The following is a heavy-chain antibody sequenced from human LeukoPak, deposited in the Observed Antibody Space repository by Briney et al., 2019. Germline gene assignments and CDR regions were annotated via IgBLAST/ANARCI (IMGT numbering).Heavy chain of an antibody. CDR2: IYYSGST. V-gene: IGHV4-30-4*08. J-gene: IGHJ4*02. Sequence: SQTLSLTCTVSGGSISSGDYYWSWIRQPPGKGLEWIGYIYYSGSTNYNPSLKSRVTISVDKSKNQFSLKLSSVTAADTAVYYCARGLAGLGPGIAALWGQGTLVTVSS. CDR3: ARGLAGLGPGIAAL. CDR1: GGSISSGDYY. D-gene: IGHD6-13*01.